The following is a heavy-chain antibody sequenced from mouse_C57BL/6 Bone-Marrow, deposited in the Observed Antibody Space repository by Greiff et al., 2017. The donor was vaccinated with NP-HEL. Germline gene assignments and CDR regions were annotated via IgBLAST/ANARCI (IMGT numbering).Heavy chain of an antibody. CDR3: ARYSSYAMDY. J-gene: IGHJ4*01. V-gene: IGHV1-81*01. CDR2: IYPRSGNT. CDR1: GYTFTSYG. Sequence: VQLVESGAELARPGASVKLSCKASGYTFTSYGISWVKQRTGQGLEWIGEIYPRSGNTYYNEKFKGKATLTADKSSSTAYMELRSLTSEDSAVYFCARYSSYAMDYWGQGTSVTVSS. D-gene: IGHD2-5*01.